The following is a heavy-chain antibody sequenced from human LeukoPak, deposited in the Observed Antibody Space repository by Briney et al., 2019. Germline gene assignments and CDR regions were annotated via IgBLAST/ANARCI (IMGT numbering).Heavy chain of an antibody. V-gene: IGHV3-66*01. CDR3: ARVVGFGELLYEDY. CDR1: GFTVSSNY. D-gene: IGHD3-10*01. CDR2: IYSGGST. Sequence: PGGSLRLSCAASGFTVSSNYMSWVRQAPGKELEWVSVIYSGGSTYYADSVKGRFTISRDNSKNTLYLQMNSLRAEDTAVYYCARVVGFGELLYEDYWGQGTLVTVSS. J-gene: IGHJ4*02.